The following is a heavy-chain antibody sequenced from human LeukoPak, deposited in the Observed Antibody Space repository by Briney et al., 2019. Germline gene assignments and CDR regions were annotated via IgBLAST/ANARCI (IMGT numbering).Heavy chain of an antibody. J-gene: IGHJ4*02. CDR2: INHSGGT. V-gene: IGHV4-34*01. CDR1: GGSFSGYY. D-gene: IGHD3-22*01. Sequence: PSETLSLTCAVYGGSFSGYYWSWIRQPPGKGLEWIGEINHSGGTNYNPSLKSRVTISVDTSKNQFSLKLSSVTAADTAVYYCASDRGGYYDSSGSPSRFDYWGQGTLVTVSS. CDR3: ASDRGGYYDSSGSPSRFDY.